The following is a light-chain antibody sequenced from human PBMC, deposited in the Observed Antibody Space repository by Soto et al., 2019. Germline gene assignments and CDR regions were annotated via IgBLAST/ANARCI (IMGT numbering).Light chain of an antibody. J-gene: IGLJ1*01. Sequence: QSALTQPPSASGSPGQSVTISCTGTSSDVGGYNYVSWYQQHPGKAPKLMIYEVSKRPSGVPDRFSGSKSGNTASLTVSGLQAEDEAYYYCSSYAGSNNSLYVFGTGTQLTVL. CDR3: SSYAGSNNSLYV. CDR1: SSDVGGYNY. CDR2: EVS. V-gene: IGLV2-8*01.